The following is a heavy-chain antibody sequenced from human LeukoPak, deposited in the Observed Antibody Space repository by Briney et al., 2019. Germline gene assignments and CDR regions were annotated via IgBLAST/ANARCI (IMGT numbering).Heavy chain of an antibody. D-gene: IGHD3-3*01. CDR1: GFTFSTYT. CDR2: ISSSSSTI. V-gene: IGHV3-48*01. Sequence: SGGSLRLSCAASGFTFSTYTMHWVRQAPGKGLEWVSYISSSSSTIYYADSVKGRFTISRDNAKNSLYLQMNSLRAEDTAVYYCARDGADYDFWSDWFDYWGQGTLVTVSS. J-gene: IGHJ4*02. CDR3: ARDGADYDFWSDWFDY.